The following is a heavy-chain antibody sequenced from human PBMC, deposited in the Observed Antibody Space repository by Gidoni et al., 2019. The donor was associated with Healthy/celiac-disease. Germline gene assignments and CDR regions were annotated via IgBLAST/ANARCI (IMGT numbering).Heavy chain of an antibody. J-gene: IGHJ6*02. D-gene: IGHD6-6*01. CDR2: FDPEDGET. Sequence: QVQLVQSGAEVKKPGASVKVSCKVSGYTLPELSMPWVRQAPGKGLEWMGGFDPEDGETIYAQKFQGRVTMTEDTSTDTAYMELSSLRSEDTAVYYCATNTGYSSSYYYYYYGMDVWGQGTTVTVSS. CDR1: GYTLPELS. V-gene: IGHV1-24*01. CDR3: ATNTGYSSSYYYYYYGMDV.